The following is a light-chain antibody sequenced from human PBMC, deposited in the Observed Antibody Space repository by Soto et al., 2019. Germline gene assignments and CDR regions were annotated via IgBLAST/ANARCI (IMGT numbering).Light chain of an antibody. V-gene: IGLV1-44*01. CDR1: RTNIGSNT. CDR3: AAWDDSLNAVV. CDR2: TNN. J-gene: IGLJ2*01. Sequence: QLVLTQPPSASGTPGQRVTISCSGSRTNIGSNTVSWYQQLPGMAPKLLIYTNNQWPSGVPDRFSGSKSGTSASLAISGLQSEDEADYYCAAWDDSLNAVVFGGGTKLTVL.